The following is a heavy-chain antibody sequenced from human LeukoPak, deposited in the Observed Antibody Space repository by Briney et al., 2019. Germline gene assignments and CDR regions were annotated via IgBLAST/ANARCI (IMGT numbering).Heavy chain of an antibody. Sequence: SETLPLTCAVYGGSFSSYFWSWIRQPPGKRLEWIGEINNSGTPNYNPSLRSRVTISPDTSKNQVSLKLSSVTAADTAVYYCHMWLRGVRAFDIWGQGKMTTVSS. J-gene: IGHJ3*02. CDR2: INNSGTP. CDR3: HMWLRGVRAFDI. D-gene: IGHD2-8*02. V-gene: IGHV4-34*01. CDR1: GGSFSSYF.